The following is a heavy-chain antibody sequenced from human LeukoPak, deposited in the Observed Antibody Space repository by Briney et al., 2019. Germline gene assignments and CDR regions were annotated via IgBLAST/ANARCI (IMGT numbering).Heavy chain of an antibody. Sequence: SETLSLNCTVSGGSISNGSYYWSWIRQPAGKGLEWIGRIYTSGSTNYNPSLKSRVTISVDTSKNQFSLKLSSVTAADTAVYYCARVTYYYGSGSFYYYMDVWGKGTTVTVSS. D-gene: IGHD3-10*01. CDR3: ARVTYYYGSGSFYYYMDV. CDR2: IYTSGST. CDR1: GGSISNGSYY. J-gene: IGHJ6*03. V-gene: IGHV4-61*02.